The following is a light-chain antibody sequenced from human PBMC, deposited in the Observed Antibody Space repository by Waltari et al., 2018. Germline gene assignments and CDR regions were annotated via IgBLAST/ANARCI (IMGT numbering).Light chain of an antibody. CDR2: KIS. Sequence: DIVMTQTPLSSPVTVGQPASISCRSSQSLEHSDGNTYLSWLQQTPGQPPRLLIYKISERFSGVSDRFSGSGAGTDFTLKISRVEAEDVGVYYCMQATRFPRTFGQGTKLEIK. CDR1: QSLEHSDGNTY. CDR3: MQATRFPRT. V-gene: IGKV2-24*01. J-gene: IGKJ2*02.